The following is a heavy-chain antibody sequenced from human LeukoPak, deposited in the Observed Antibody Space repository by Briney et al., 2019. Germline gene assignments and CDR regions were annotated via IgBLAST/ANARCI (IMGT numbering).Heavy chain of an antibody. CDR2: VFNNGGT. D-gene: IGHD5-12*01. CDR3: VASYGGYVLDY. V-gene: IGHV4-59*01. Sequence: SETLSLTCSVSGGSICSYHWNWIRQPSGKGLEWVGIVFNNGGTKHNPSLKSRVAISVDTSKNQFALKLSSVTAADTAVYYCVASYGGYVLDYWGQGALVIVSS. J-gene: IGHJ4*02. CDR1: GGSICSYH.